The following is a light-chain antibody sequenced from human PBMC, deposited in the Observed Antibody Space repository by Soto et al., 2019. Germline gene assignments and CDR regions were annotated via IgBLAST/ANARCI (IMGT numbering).Light chain of an antibody. Sequence: EIVVTQSPSYLSLSPGERATLSCRASQSVSTFLLWYQQKPGQAPRLLIYDASNRATDIPARFSGSGSGTDFTLTISSLEPEDFAVYYCQQYNNWPAITFGQGTRLEIK. CDR3: QQYNNWPAIT. CDR2: DAS. V-gene: IGKV3-11*01. CDR1: QSVSTF. J-gene: IGKJ5*01.